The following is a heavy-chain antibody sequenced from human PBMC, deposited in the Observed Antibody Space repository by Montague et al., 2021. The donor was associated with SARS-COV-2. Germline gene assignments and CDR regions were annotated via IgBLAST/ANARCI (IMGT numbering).Heavy chain of an antibody. CDR1: GGSISSGNYS. D-gene: IGHD3-10*01. Sequence: TLSLTCAVSGGSISSGNYSWSWIRQRPGKGREWVGYINHSGDTYYNPTIKSSVTISVDRSKNPFSLTLVSVTAAGADVYYCARGGGYRDLHYFDYWGQGTLVTVSS. CDR2: INHSGDT. CDR3: ARGGGYRDLHYFDY. V-gene: IGHV4-30-2*01. J-gene: IGHJ4*02.